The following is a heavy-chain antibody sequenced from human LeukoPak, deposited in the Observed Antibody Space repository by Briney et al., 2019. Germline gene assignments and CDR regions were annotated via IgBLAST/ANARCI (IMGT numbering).Heavy chain of an antibody. CDR2: ISYDGSNK. J-gene: IGHJ3*02. V-gene: IGHV3-30*03. Sequence: GSLRLSCAASGFTFSSYGMHWVRQAPGKGLEWVAVISYDGSNKYYADSVKGRFTISRDNSKNTLYLQMNSLRAEDTAVYFCARGPGRVAATATGSFDIWGQGTVVTVSS. CDR3: ARGPGRVAATATGSFDI. D-gene: IGHD6-13*01. CDR1: GFTFSSYG.